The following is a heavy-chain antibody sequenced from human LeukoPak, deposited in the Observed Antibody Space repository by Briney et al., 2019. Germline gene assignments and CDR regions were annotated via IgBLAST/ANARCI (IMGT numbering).Heavy chain of an antibody. D-gene: IGHD3-9*01. J-gene: IGHJ4*02. CDR3: AGIRSSTWDWIDWLPYSDY. Sequence: GGSLRPSCAASGFTFSSYSMNWVRQAPGKGLEWVSSISSSSSYIYYADSVKGRFTISRDNAKNSLYLQMNSLRAEDTAVYYCAGIRSSTWDWIDWLPYSDYWGQGTLVTVSS. V-gene: IGHV3-21*01. CDR2: ISSSSSYI. CDR1: GFTFSSYS.